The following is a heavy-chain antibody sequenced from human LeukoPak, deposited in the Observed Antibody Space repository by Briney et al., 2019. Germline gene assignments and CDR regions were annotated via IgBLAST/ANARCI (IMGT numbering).Heavy chain of an antibody. D-gene: IGHD2-21*02. Sequence: SVKVSCKASGGTFSSYAISSVRQAPGQGLEWMGGIIPIFGTANYAQRFQGRVTITTDESTSTAYMELSSLRSDDTAVYYCASTYCGGDCYSLPYFDYWGQGTQVTVSS. CDR2: IIPIFGTA. CDR3: ASTYCGGDCYSLPYFDY. V-gene: IGHV1-69*05. CDR1: GGTFSSYA. J-gene: IGHJ4*02.